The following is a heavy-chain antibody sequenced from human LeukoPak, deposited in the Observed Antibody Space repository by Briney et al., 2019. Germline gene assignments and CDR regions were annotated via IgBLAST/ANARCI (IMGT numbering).Heavy chain of an antibody. V-gene: IGHV3-33*01. D-gene: IGHD6-19*01. Sequence: PGGSLRLSCAASGFTFSSYGMHWVRQAPGKGLEWVAVIWYDGSNKYYADSVKGRFTISRDNSKNTLYLQMNSLRAEDTAVYYCAGDTIAEAGLFYMDVWGKGTTVTVSS. CDR2: IWYDGSNK. CDR1: GFTFSSYG. CDR3: AGDTIAEAGLFYMDV. J-gene: IGHJ6*03.